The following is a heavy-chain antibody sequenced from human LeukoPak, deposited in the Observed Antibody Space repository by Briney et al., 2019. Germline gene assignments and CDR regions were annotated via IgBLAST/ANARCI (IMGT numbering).Heavy chain of an antibody. D-gene: IGHD3-22*01. Sequence: PGGSLRLSCAASGFTFSSYGMHWVRQAPGKGLEWVAVISYDGSNKYYADSVKGRFTISRDNSKNTLYLQMNSLRAEDTALYYCAKDQNLRISNGYPPDYWGQGTLVTVSS. J-gene: IGHJ4*02. V-gene: IGHV3-30*18. CDR2: ISYDGSNK. CDR1: GFTFSSYG. CDR3: AKDQNLRISNGYPPDY.